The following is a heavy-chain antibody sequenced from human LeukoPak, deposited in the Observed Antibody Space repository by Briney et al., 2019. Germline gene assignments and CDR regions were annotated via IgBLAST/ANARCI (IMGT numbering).Heavy chain of an antibody. CDR2: IYYSGST. J-gene: IGHJ6*03. CDR3: ASRVIVVVPDNYYYYYIDA. Sequence: PETLCLTRAVSGGSINSSPYYSGWISHPPGECLGWMVCIYYSGSTYYNPSLKTRVTIPVDTSKNQFSLKLSSVTAADAAVYYCASRVIVVVPDNYYYYYIDAWGKGTTVTVSS. V-gene: IGHV4-39*07. D-gene: IGHD2-2*01. CDR1: GGSINSSPYY.